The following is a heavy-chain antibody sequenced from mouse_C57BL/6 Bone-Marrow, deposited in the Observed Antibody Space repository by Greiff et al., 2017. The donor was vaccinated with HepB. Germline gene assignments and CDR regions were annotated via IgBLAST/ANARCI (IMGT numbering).Heavy chain of an antibody. CDR1: GYTFTSYW. CDR3: VSSPYLYFYV. J-gene: IGHJ1*03. Sequence: VQLQQPGAELVKPGASVKLSCKASGYTFTSYWMHWVKQRPGQGLEWIGMIHPNSGSTNYNEKFKSKATLTVDKSSSTAYMQLSSLTTGDSAVYYWVSSPYLYFYVWGTGTTVTVSS. D-gene: IGHD1-1*01. V-gene: IGHV1-64*01. CDR2: IHPNSGST.